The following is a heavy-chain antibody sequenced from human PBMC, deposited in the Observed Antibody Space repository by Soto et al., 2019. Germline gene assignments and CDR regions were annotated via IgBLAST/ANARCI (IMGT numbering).Heavy chain of an antibody. D-gene: IGHD2-15*01. V-gene: IGHV4-31*03. CDR2: IYYSGST. CDR3: ARGEGYCSGGSCYSGVFFFTPPNNWFAP. CDR1: GGSISSGGYY. J-gene: IGHJ5*02. Sequence: QVQLQESGPGLVKPSQTLSLTCTVSGGSISSGGYYWSWIRQHPGKGLEWIGYIYYSGSTYYNPSLKSRVTISVDTSKNQFSLKLSSVTAADTAVYYCARGEGYCSGGSCYSGVFFFTPPNNWFAPWGQGTLVTVSS.